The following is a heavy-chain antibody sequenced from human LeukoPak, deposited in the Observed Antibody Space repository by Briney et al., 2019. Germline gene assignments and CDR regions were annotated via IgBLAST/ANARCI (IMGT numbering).Heavy chain of an antibody. CDR2: IYYSGNT. Sequence: SETLSLTCTVSGGSISSYYWSWIRQPPGKGLEWIGYIYYSGNTNYNPSLKSRVTISVDTSKNQFSLKLSSVTAADTAVYYCAKVGKAMVPDYWGQGTLVTVSS. V-gene: IGHV4-59*01. D-gene: IGHD3-10*01. CDR1: GGSISSYY. CDR3: AKVGKAMVPDY. J-gene: IGHJ4*02.